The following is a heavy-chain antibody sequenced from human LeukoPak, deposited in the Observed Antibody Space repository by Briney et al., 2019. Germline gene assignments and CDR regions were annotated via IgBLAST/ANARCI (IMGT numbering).Heavy chain of an antibody. J-gene: IGHJ4*02. V-gene: IGHV1-18*01. D-gene: IGHD6-19*01. CDR2: ISAYNGNT. CDR3: ARGLGSSGWYEGPEYGYFDY. Sequence: ASVKVSCKASGYTFTSYGISWVRQAPGQGLEWMGWISAYNGNTNYAQKLQGRVTMTADTSTSTAYMELRSLRSDDTAVYYCARGLGSSGWYEGPEYGYFDYWGQGTLVTVSS. CDR1: GYTFTSYG.